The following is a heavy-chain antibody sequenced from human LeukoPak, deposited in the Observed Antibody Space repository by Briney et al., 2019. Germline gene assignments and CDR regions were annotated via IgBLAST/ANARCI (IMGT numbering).Heavy chain of an antibody. CDR2: IIPIFGTA. J-gene: IGHJ5*02. D-gene: IGHD5-18*01. CDR3: ARGVRYSYGYSET. V-gene: IGHV1-69*13. CDR1: GGTFSSYA. Sequence: SVKVSCKTSGGTFSSYAISWVRQAPGQGLEWMGGIIPIFGTANYAQKFQGRVTITADESTSTAYMELSSLRSEDTAVYYCARGVRYSYGYSETWGQGTLVTVSS.